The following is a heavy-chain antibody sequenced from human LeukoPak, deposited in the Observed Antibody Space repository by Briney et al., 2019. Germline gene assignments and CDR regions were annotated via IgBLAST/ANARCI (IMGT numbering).Heavy chain of an antibody. Sequence: GMSLRLSCAASGVTLSPYGMHWVRQAPGKGLEWVAVISYDGSNKYYADSVKGRFTISRDNSKNTLYLQMSSLRAEDTALYYCAREGYGSGSPHFDYWGQGTLVTVSS. CDR2: ISYDGSNK. V-gene: IGHV3-30*03. D-gene: IGHD3-10*01. J-gene: IGHJ4*02. CDR3: AREGYGSGSPHFDY. CDR1: GVTLSPYG.